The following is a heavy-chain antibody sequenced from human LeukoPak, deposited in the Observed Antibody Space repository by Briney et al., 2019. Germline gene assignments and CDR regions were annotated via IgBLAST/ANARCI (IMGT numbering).Heavy chain of an antibody. CDR1: GGSISSSSYY. CDR2: IYYSGST. V-gene: IGHV4-39*07. Sequence: SETLSLTCTVSGGSISSSSYYWGWIRQPPGKGLEWIGSIYYSGSTYYNPSLKSRVTISVDTSKNQFSLKVTSVTAADTAVYYCARGNIVVLTGDAFDIWGQGTMVTVSS. J-gene: IGHJ3*02. D-gene: IGHD2/OR15-2a*01. CDR3: ARGNIVVLTGDAFDI.